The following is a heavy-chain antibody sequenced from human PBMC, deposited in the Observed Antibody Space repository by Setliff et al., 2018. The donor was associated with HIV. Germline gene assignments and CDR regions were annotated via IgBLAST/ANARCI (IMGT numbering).Heavy chain of an antibody. CDR2: IYYSGST. Sequence: ETLSLTCTVSGGSISSYYWSWIRQPPGKGLEWIGYIYYSGSTNYNPSLKSRVTISVDTSKNQFSLKLSSVTAADTAVYYCARHGPDYYDSSGYYYYYYYMDVWGKGTTVTVSS. D-gene: IGHD3-22*01. J-gene: IGHJ6*03. CDR3: ARHGPDYYDSSGYYYYYYYMDV. CDR1: GGSISSYY. V-gene: IGHV4-59*08.